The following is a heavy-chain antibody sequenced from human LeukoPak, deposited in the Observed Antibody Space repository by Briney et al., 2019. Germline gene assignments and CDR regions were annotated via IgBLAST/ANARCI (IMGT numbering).Heavy chain of an antibody. CDR1: GFTFSSYA. J-gene: IGHJ4*02. CDR2: ISYDGGNK. CDR3: AKGAKIVATMDGIDY. D-gene: IGHD5-12*01. V-gene: IGHV3-30*04. Sequence: GGSLRLSCAASGFTFSSYAMHWVRQAPGKGLEWVAVISYDGGNKYYADSVKGRFTISRDNSKNTLYLQMNSLRAEDTAVYYCAKGAKIVATMDGIDYWGQGTLVTVSS.